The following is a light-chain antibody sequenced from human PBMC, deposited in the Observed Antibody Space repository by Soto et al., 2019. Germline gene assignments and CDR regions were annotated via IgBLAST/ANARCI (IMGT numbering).Light chain of an antibody. CDR1: SSYVDGYNY. CDR3: ISYTTISTYV. Sequence: QFVLTQPASVSGVPGQSIAISCTGTSSYVDGYNYVSWYQHHPGKAPKLMIYDVSSRPSGVSNRFSGSKSGNTASLTISGLQAEEEADYYCISYTTISTYVFGTGAKVTV. J-gene: IGLJ1*01. V-gene: IGLV2-14*03. CDR2: DVS.